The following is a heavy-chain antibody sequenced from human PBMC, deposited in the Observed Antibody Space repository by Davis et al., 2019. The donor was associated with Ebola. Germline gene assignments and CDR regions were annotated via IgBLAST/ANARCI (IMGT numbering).Heavy chain of an antibody. CDR3: ARDAQWLSP. CDR2: IYYSGSA. CDR1: GGSISNYY. V-gene: IGHV4-59*01. J-gene: IGHJ5*02. Sequence: MPGGSLRLSCTVSGGSISNYYWSWIRQPPGKGLEWIGYIYYSGSAKYNPSLKSRVTISVDTSKNQFSLKLSSVTPADTAVYYCARDAQWLSPWGQGTLVTVSS. D-gene: IGHD6-19*01.